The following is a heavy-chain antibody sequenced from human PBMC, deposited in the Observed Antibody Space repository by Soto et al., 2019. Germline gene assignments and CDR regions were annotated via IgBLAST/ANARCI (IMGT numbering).Heavy chain of an antibody. CDR2: IFYSGST. CDR3: ARRYGWLYFDY. J-gene: IGHJ4*02. Sequence: SETLSLTCTVSGGSISSSSYYWGWIRQSPGKGLEWIGSIFYSGSTYYNPSLKSRVTISVDTSKNQFSLKLTSVTAADTALYYCARRYGWLYFDYWGQGSLVTVSS. CDR1: GGSISSSSYY. V-gene: IGHV4-39*01. D-gene: IGHD3-10*01.